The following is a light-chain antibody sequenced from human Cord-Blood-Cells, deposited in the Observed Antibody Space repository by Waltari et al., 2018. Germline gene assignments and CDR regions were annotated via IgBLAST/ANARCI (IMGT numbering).Light chain of an antibody. CDR1: SSDVGGYTY. CDR3: CSYAGSYTWV. Sequence: QSALTQPRSVSGSPGQSVTISCTGTSSDVGGYTYVSWYHQHPGKAPKLRIYDVSKRPSGVPDRFSGSKSGNSASLTISGLQAEDEADYYCCSYAGSYTWVFGGGTKLTVL. CDR2: DVS. J-gene: IGLJ3*02. V-gene: IGLV2-11*01.